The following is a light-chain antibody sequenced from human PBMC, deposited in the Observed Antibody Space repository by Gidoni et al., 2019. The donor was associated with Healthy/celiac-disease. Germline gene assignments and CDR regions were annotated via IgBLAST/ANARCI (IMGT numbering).Light chain of an antibody. J-gene: IGKJ2*04. Sequence: EIALTQSPGTPSLAPGDRATLSCRTSQSVSSIYLAWYQQKPGQAPRLLIYGASRRATGIPDRFSGSGSGTDFTLTISRLEPYAFAVYYCQQSVECSFGQGTKLEIK. CDR1: QSVSSIY. CDR3: QQSVECS. CDR2: GAS. V-gene: IGKV3-20*01.